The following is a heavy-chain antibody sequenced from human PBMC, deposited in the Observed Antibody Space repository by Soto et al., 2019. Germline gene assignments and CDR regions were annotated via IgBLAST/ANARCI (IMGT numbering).Heavy chain of an antibody. CDR3: ARSGNYRLDY. V-gene: IGHV3-48*02. CDR1: GFTLSNYN. Sequence: EVQLVESGGGLVQPGGSLRLSCGASGFTLSNYNMNWVRQAPGKGLEWISYISSSGGTQYYADSVKGRFTISRDNAKNSLNLQMNSLRDEDTAVYYCARSGNYRLDYWGQGTLVTVSS. CDR2: ISSSGGTQ. D-gene: IGHD1-26*01. J-gene: IGHJ4*02.